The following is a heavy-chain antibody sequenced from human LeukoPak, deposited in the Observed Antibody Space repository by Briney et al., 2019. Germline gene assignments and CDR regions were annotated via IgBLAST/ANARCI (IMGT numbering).Heavy chain of an antibody. J-gene: IGHJ5*02. CDR2: IYHSGST. CDR1: GYSISSGYY. Sequence: NPSETLSLTCAVSGYSISSGYYWGWLRQPPGKGLEWIGNIYHSGSTYYNPSLKSRVTISLGTSKNQFSLKLSSVTAADTAMYYCARRDQRNWFDPWGQGTLVTVSS. D-gene: IGHD2-2*01. CDR3: ARRDQRNWFDP. V-gene: IGHV4-38-2*01.